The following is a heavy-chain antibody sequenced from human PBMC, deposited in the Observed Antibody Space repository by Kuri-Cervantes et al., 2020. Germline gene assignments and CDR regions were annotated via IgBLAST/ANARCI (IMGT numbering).Heavy chain of an antibody. J-gene: IGHJ4*01. V-gene: IGHV3-30*04. CDR1: GFTFSSYA. Sequence: GGSLRLSCAASGFTFSSYAMHWVRQAPGKGLEWVAVISYDGSNKYYADSVKGRFTISRDNSKNTLYLQMNSLRVEDTAVYYCAKLGLGYWGHGTLVTVSS. CDR3: AKLGLGY. CDR2: ISYDGSNK. D-gene: IGHD6-13*01.